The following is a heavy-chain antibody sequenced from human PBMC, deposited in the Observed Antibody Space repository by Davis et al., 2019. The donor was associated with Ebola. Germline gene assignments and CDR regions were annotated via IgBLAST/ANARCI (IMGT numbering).Heavy chain of an antibody. CDR2: ISAYNGNT. D-gene: IGHD5-12*01. Sequence: ASVKVSCKASGYTFTSYGISWVRQAPGQGLEWMGWISAYNGNTNYAQKLQGRVTITADESTSTAYMELSSLRSEDTAVYYCARESRKWQDEAFYIWGQGTMVTVSS. J-gene: IGHJ3*02. CDR1: GYTFTSYG. V-gene: IGHV1-18*04. CDR3: ARESRKWQDEAFYI.